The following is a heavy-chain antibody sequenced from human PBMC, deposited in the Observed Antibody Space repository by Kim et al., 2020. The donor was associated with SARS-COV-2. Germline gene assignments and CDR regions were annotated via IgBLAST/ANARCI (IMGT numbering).Heavy chain of an antibody. D-gene: IGHD6-19*01. V-gene: IGHV3-7*03. Sequence: GGSLRLSCAASGFTFSSYWMSWVRQAPGKGLEWVANIKQDGSEKYYVDSVKGRFTISRDNAKNSLYLQMNSLRAEDTAVYYCAREPGYSSGWYYFDYWGQGTLVTVSS. CDR2: IKQDGSEK. CDR1: GFTFSSYW. J-gene: IGHJ4*02. CDR3: AREPGYSSGWYYFDY.